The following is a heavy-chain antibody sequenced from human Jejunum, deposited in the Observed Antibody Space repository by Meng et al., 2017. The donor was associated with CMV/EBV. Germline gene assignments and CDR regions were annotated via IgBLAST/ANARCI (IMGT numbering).Heavy chain of an antibody. CDR1: GDY. CDR3: AREQVVVEPTGYKYFGMDV. Sequence: GDYVHGVRQAPGQGLEWMGWINPRTGGTNSAQKFQGRVTMTRDTSITTAYMELSSLTSDDSSVYFCAREQVVVEPTGYKYFGMDVWGQGTTVTVSS. J-gene: IGHJ6*02. D-gene: IGHD2-2*01. V-gene: IGHV1-2*02. CDR2: INPRTGGT.